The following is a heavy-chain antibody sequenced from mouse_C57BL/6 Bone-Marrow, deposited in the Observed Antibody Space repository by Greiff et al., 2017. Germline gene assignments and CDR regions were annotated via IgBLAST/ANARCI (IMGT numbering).Heavy chain of an antibody. CDR2: IYPGSGST. D-gene: IGHD2-1*01. V-gene: IGHV1-55*01. CDR3: ARGGLLCEGYYYAMDY. Sequence: QVHVKQPGAELVKPGASVKMSCKASGYTFTSYWITWVKQRPGQGLEWIGDIYPGSGSTNYNEKFKSKATLTVDTSSSTAYMQLSSLTSEDSAVYYCARGGLLCEGYYYAMDYWGQGTSVTVSS. CDR1: GYTFTSYW. J-gene: IGHJ4*01.